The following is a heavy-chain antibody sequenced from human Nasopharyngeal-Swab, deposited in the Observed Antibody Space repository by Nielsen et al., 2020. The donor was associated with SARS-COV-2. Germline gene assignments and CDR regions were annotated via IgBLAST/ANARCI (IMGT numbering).Heavy chain of an antibody. J-gene: IGHJ4*02. CDR3: ARGRGSSTSMIGY. D-gene: IGHD2/OR15-2a*01. CDR2: IGSSGGAT. V-gene: IGHV3-48*03. Sequence: VRQAPGKGLEWVSYIGSSGGATYYADFVKGRFTISTDNAKSTLYLEMNSLRAEDTAVYYCARGRGSSTSMIGYWGQGTLVTVSS.